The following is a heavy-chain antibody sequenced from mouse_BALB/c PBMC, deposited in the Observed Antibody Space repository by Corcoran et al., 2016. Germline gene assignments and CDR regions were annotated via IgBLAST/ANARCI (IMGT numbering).Heavy chain of an antibody. V-gene: IGHV9-3*02. CDR2: INTNTGEP. CDR1: GYTFTNYG. CDR3: ARGVITTGVDY. Sequence: QIQLVQSGPELKKPGETVKISCKASGYTFTNYGMNWVKQAPGKGLKWMGWINTNTGEPTYAEEFKGRFAFSLETSASTAYLQINNLKNEDTATYFSARGVITTGVDYWGQGTTLTVSS. J-gene: IGHJ2*01. D-gene: IGHD2-4*01.